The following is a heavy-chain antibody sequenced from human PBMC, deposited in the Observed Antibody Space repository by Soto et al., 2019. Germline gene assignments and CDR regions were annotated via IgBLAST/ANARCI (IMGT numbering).Heavy chain of an antibody. J-gene: IGHJ4*02. CDR3: ARDRCEVRGGIFDY. D-gene: IGHD3-10*01. CDR2: IIPIFGTA. Sequence: QVQLVQSGAEVKKPGSSVKVSCTASGGTFSSYAISWVRQAPGQGLEWMGGIIPIFGTANYAQKFQGRVTITADESTSTAYMELSSLRSEDTAVYYCARDRCEVRGGIFDYWGQGTLVTVSS. V-gene: IGHV1-69*01. CDR1: GGTFSSYA.